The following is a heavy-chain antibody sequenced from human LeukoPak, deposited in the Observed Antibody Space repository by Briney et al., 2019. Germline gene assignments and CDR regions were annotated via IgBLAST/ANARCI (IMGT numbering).Heavy chain of an antibody. CDR3: ARVRFSSGWYIAFDI. D-gene: IGHD6-19*01. J-gene: IGHJ3*02. CDR2: INPSGGST. CDR1: GYTFTGYY. Sequence: ASVKVSCKASGYTFTGYYMHWVRQAPGQGLERMGIINPSGGSTTYAQKFQGRVTMTRDTSTTTVYMELSSLRSEDTAVYYCARVRFSSGWYIAFDIWGQGTMVTVFS. V-gene: IGHV1-46*01.